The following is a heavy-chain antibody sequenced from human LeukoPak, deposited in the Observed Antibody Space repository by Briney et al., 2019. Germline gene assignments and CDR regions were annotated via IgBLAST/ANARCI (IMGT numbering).Heavy chain of an antibody. CDR3: ARDHPYESSICYESSGCEGWFDP. J-gene: IGHJ5*02. Sequence: GASVKVSCKASGGAFSSYAISWVRQAPGQGLEWMGGISPIFGIANSAQKFQGRVTITADESTTTAYMELSSLRSEDTAVYYCARDHPYESSICYESSGCEGWFDPWGRGNLVIVSS. CDR2: ISPIFGIA. D-gene: IGHD3-22*01. CDR1: GGAFSSYA. V-gene: IGHV1-69*13.